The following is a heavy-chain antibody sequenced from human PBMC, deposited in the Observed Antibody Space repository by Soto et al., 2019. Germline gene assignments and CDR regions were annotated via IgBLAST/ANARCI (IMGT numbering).Heavy chain of an antibody. CDR1: GYSFMRYG. Sequence: QVQLVQSGGEEKKPGASVKVSCKASGYSFMRYGISWVRQAPGQGLEWMGWISTYNSNAKYAQKFQGRVTLTIDTSTNTAYMDLRSLTPDDTAVYYCAREGYCSSGSCALYSHDYFGMAFWGQGTTVTVSS. D-gene: IGHD2-15*01. CDR3: AREGYCSSGSCALYSHDYFGMAF. V-gene: IGHV1-18*01. J-gene: IGHJ6*02. CDR2: ISTYNSNA.